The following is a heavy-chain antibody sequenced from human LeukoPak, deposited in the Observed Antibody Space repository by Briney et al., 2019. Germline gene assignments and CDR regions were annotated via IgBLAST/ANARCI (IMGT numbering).Heavy chain of an antibody. CDR2: IYYSGST. Sequence: SETLSLTCTVSGGSISSYYWSWIRQPPGKGLEWIGYIYYSGSTNYNPSLKSRVTISVDTSKNQFSLKLSSVTAADTAVYYCARLDSSGYYLRDAFDIWGQGTMVTVSS. V-gene: IGHV4-59*01. CDR1: GGSISSYY. CDR3: ARLDSSGYYLRDAFDI. J-gene: IGHJ3*02. D-gene: IGHD3-22*01.